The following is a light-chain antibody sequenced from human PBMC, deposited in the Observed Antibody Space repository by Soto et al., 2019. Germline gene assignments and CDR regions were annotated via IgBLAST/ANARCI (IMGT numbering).Light chain of an antibody. CDR1: QSISSY. V-gene: IGKV1-39*01. Sequence: DIQMTQSPSSLSASVGDRVTITCRASQSISSYLNWYQQKPGKAPKLLIYAASSLQSGVPSRFSGSGSGTDFTLTISSLQPEGFATYYCQQCYSTQITFGQGTRLEIK. CDR3: QQCYSTQIT. J-gene: IGKJ5*01. CDR2: AAS.